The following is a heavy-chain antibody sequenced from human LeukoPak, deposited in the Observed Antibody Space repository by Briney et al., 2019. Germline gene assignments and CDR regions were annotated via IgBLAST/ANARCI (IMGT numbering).Heavy chain of an antibody. CDR2: INYSGTT. J-gene: IGHJ4*02. CDR1: GGSISSSGYY. D-gene: IGHD5-24*01. V-gene: IGHV4-39*01. CDR3: ARLRDGRWLLEY. Sequence: SETLSLTCTASGGSISSSGYYWGWIRQPPGKGLEWIASINYSGTTYYNPSLKSRVTISEDRSKNQFSLKLSSVTAADTAVYYCARLRDGRWLLEYWGQGTLVTVSS.